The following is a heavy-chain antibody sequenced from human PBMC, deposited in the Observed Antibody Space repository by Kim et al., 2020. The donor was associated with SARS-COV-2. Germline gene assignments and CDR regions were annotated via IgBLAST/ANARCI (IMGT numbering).Heavy chain of an antibody. D-gene: IGHD5-12*01. V-gene: IGHV4-4*07. CDR3: ARDLQVALYYYGMDV. CDR2: IYTSGST. CDR1: GGSISSYY. J-gene: IGHJ6*02. Sequence: SETLSLTCTVSGGSISSYYWSWIRQPAGKGLEWIGRIYTSGSTNYNPSLKSRVTMSVDTSKNQFSLKLSSVTAADTAVYYCARDLQVALYYYGMDVWGQGTTVTVSS.